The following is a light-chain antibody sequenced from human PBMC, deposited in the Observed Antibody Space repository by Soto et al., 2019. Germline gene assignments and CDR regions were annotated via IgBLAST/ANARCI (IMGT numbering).Light chain of an antibody. Sequence: ERVMTQSQATLSVSPGERPTLACRASPSVSGSNLAWYQQKHGQAPRLXIYDASNRATGIPARFSGSLSGTDFTLTISSLEPEDFAVYYCQQRSNWPITFGQGTRLEIK. CDR3: QQRSNWPIT. CDR2: DAS. J-gene: IGKJ5*01. CDR1: PSVSGSN. V-gene: IGKV3D-20*02.